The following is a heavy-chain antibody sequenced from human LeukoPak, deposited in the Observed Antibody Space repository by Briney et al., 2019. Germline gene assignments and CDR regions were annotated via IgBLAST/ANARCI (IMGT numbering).Heavy chain of an antibody. V-gene: IGHV4-59*01. Sequence: PSETLSLTCTVSGGSISSYYWSWIRQPPGKGLEWIGYIYYSGSTNYNPSLKSRVTISVDTSKNQFSLKLSSVTAADTAVYYCARDALRCSSTSCCLYYYGMDVWGQGTTVTVSS. D-gene: IGHD2-2*01. CDR3: ARDALRCSSTSCCLYYYGMDV. CDR2: IYYSGST. CDR1: GGSISSYY. J-gene: IGHJ6*02.